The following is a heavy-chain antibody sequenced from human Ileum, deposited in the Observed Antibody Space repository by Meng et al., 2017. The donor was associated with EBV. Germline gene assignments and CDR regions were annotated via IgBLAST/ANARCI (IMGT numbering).Heavy chain of an antibody. D-gene: IGHD3-22*01. CDR2: IYHHGTT. J-gene: IGHJ5*02. Sequence: VRRPESGPRLGKPAGTVSRTCAVSGGSIISSKWWSWVRQSPGTGLEWIGEIYHHGTTNYNPSLKSRVTISVDTSKNKFFLNLTSLTAADTAVYYCARLDSSGYYFGGWFDPWGQGILVTVSS. CDR3: ARLDSSGYYFGGWFDP. CDR1: GGSIISSKW. V-gene: IGHV4-4*02.